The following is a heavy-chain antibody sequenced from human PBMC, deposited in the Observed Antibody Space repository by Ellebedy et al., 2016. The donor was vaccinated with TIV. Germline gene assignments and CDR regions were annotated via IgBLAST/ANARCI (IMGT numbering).Heavy chain of an antibody. CDR1: GDSISTTNW. J-gene: IGHJ3*02. D-gene: IGHD1-26*01. V-gene: IGHV4-4*02. CDR3: ARGRSGTSFPNSLDI. Sequence: SETLSLTCTVSGDSISTTNWWSWVRQAPGKGLEWIGEVYHSGSTTYSPSLRSRATISVDKSKNQISLNLTSVTAADTAVYYCARGRSGTSFPNSLDIWGQGTMVTVSS. CDR2: VYHSGST.